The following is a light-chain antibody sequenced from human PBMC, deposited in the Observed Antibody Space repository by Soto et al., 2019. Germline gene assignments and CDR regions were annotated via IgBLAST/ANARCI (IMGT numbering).Light chain of an antibody. J-gene: IGKJ1*01. CDR1: QSVSSN. CDR2: GAS. Sequence: EIVMTQSPATLSVSPGERATLSCRASQSVSSNLAWYQQKPGQAPRLLIYGASTRATGIPARFSGSGSGTEFTLTISSLQSEDFAVYYCQQYNNWPWTFGQGTMAEI. CDR3: QQYNNWPWT. V-gene: IGKV3-15*01.